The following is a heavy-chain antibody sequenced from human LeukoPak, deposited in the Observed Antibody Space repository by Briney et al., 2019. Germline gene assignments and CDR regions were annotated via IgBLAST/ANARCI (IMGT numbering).Heavy chain of an antibody. V-gene: IGHV3-30-3*01. CDR1: GFTFSNYA. J-gene: IGHJ4*02. CDR2: ISYDGSNK. Sequence: GGSLRLSCAASGFTFSNYAMHWVRQAPGKGLEWVAVISYDGSNKYYADSVKGRFTISRDNSKNTLYLQMNSLRAEDTAVYYCARDPGTGTAFDYWGQGTLVTVSS. D-gene: IGHD1-7*01. CDR3: ARDPGTGTAFDY.